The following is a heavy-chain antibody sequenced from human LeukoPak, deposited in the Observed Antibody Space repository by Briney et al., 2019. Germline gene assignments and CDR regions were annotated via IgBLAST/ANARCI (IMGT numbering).Heavy chain of an antibody. V-gene: IGHV3-21*04. J-gene: IGHJ4*02. D-gene: IGHD3/OR15-3a*01. CDR3: ARDPGLFRPPDY. CDR1: GFTFSSYN. CDR2: ISSTSRSYI. Sequence: EPGGSLRLSCAASGFTFSSYNMNWVRQAPGKGLEWVSSISSTSRSYIYYADSVKGRFTISRDNAKNSLYLQMNSLRAEDTAVYYCARDPGLFRPPDYWGQGTLVTVSS.